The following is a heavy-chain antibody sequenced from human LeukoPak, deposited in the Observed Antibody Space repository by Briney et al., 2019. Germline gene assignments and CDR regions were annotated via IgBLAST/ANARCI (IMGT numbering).Heavy chain of an antibody. Sequence: AGGSLRLSCAASGFTFSSYEMNWVRQAPGKGLEWVSYISSSSSTIYYADSVKGRFTISRDNAKNSLYLQMNSLRAEDTAVYYCARALSIAVEDYYMDVWGKGTTVTVSS. CDR3: ARALSIAVEDYYMDV. CDR1: GFTFSSYE. CDR2: ISSSSSTI. J-gene: IGHJ6*03. D-gene: IGHD6-19*01. V-gene: IGHV3-48*03.